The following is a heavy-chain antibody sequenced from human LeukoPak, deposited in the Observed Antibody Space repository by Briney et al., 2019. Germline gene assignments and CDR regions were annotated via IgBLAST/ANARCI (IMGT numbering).Heavy chain of an antibody. CDR1: GFSFRSYA. D-gene: IGHD2-2*02. Sequence: GGSLRLSCAASGFSFRSYAMHWVRQAPGKGLEWVAVISYDGSNKYYAGSVKGRFTISRDNSKNTLYLQMNSLRAEDTAVYYCARDLRHQLLYCLDYWGQGTLVTVSS. CDR2: ISYDGSNK. CDR3: ARDLRHQLLYCLDY. J-gene: IGHJ4*02. V-gene: IGHV3-30*04.